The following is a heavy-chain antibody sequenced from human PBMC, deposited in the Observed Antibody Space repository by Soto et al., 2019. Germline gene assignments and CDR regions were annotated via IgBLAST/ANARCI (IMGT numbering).Heavy chain of an antibody. J-gene: IGHJ4*02. CDR3: ARDGTFYDSSGYYYLY. D-gene: IGHD3-22*01. CDR1: VWSFSRYP. CDR2: VIPLCGKA. Sequence: SVKVSRKGSVWSFSRYPISWVLHAPGQGLESIGGVIPLCGKANYAQTFQTRVTITADESTSTAYMELSSLRPEDTAVYYCARDGTFYDSSGYYYLYWGQGTLVTVSS. V-gene: IGHV1-69*13.